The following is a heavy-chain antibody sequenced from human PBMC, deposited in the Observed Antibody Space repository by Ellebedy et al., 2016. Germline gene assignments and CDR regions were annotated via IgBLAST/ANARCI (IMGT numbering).Heavy chain of an antibody. V-gene: IGHV3-30-3*01. J-gene: IGHJ6*02. CDR2: ISKDESNK. CDR3: AKEAPYGSRSYASYYYYYGMDV. D-gene: IGHD3-10*01. CDR1: GFTFSSFA. Sequence: GESLKISXAASGFTFSSFAMYWVRQAPGKGLEWVSFISKDESNKYYADSVKGRFTISRDTSTSTLYLQMTGLRPDDAAVYYCAKEAPYGSRSYASYYYYYGMDVWGQGTTVTVSS.